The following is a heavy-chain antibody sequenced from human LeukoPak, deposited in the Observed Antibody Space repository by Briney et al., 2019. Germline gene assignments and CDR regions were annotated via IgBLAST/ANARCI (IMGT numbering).Heavy chain of an antibody. V-gene: IGHV3-74*01. CDR3: ARSGRGGAFDI. CDR1: GFTLSSYW. D-gene: IGHD1-26*01. CDR2: IYSEGSRT. Sequence: GGSLRLSCAGSGFTLSSYWMHWVRQGPGKGLGGVSRIYSEGSRTTYADSVRGGVTISGDNAKNRVCLQMNSLRADDTAVYYCARSGRGGAFDIWGQGTMVTVSS. J-gene: IGHJ3*02.